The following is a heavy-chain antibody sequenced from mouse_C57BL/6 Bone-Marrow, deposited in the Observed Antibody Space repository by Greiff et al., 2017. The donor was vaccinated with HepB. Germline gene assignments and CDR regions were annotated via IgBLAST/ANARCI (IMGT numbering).Heavy chain of an antibody. V-gene: IGHV5-9-1*02. Sequence: EVQVVESGEGLVKPGGSLKLSCAASGFTFSSYAMSWVRQTPEKRLEWVAYISSGGDYIYYADTVKGRFTISRDNARNTLYLQMSSLKSEDTAMYYCTRDQRGTGTDWYFDVWGTGTTVTVSS. D-gene: IGHD4-1*01. CDR1: GFTFSSYA. J-gene: IGHJ1*03. CDR3: TRDQRGTGTDWYFDV. CDR2: ISSGGDYI.